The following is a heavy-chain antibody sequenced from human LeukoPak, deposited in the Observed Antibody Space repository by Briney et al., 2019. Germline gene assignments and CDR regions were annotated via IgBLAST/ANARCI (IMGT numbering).Heavy chain of an antibody. V-gene: IGHV3-66*01. D-gene: IGHD3-10*01. CDR3: ASPSMVRGARRSYYYYGMDV. Sequence: PGGSLRLSCVASGFTVSGNYMSWVRQAPGKGLEWVSVIYSGGSTYYADSVKGRFSISRDDSKNTLYLQMNSLRAEDTAVYYCASPSMVRGARRSYYYYGMDVWGQGTTVTVSS. CDR1: GFTVSGNY. J-gene: IGHJ6*02. CDR2: IYSGGST.